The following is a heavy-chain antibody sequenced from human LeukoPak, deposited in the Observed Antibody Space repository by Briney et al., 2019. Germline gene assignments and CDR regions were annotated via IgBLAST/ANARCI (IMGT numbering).Heavy chain of an antibody. V-gene: IGHV3-48*03. D-gene: IGHD3-10*01. CDR3: AREGAGIMVRGVILDY. CDR2: ISSSGSTI. J-gene: IGHJ4*02. CDR1: GFTFSNYE. Sequence: GGSLRLSCAASGFTFSNYEMNWVRQAPGEGLEWLSYISSSGSTIYYADSVKGRFTVSRDNAKNSLYLQMNSRGAEDMALYYCAREGAGIMVRGVILDYWGQGALVTVSS.